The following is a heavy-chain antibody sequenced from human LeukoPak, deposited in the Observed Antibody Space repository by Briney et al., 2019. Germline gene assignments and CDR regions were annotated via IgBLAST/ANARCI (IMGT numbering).Heavy chain of an antibody. CDR3: ATDLPYYYGSGSYVT. D-gene: IGHD3-10*01. CDR1: GFAFNDAW. Sequence: GGSLRLSCAASGFAFNDAWMSWVRQAPGKGLEWVGRIKSKIGSETTDYAAPVKGRFTISRDDSKKTLYLHMNSLKTDDTAVYYCATDLPYYYGSGSYVTWGQGTLVTVSS. V-gene: IGHV3-15*01. J-gene: IGHJ4*02. CDR2: IKSKIGSETT.